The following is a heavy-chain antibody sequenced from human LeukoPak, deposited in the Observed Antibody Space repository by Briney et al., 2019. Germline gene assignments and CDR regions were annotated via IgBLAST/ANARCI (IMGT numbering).Heavy chain of an antibody. CDR2: IIPIFGIA. CDR3: ARVGRYSELPNWFDP. D-gene: IGHD2-15*01. V-gene: IGHV1-69*04. J-gene: IGHJ5*02. CDR1: GGTFSSYA. Sequence: SVKVSCKASGGTFSSYAISWVRQAPGQGLEWMGRIIPIFGIANYAQKFQGSVTITADKSTGTAYMELSSLRSEDTAVYYCARVGRYSELPNWFDPWGQGTLVTVSS.